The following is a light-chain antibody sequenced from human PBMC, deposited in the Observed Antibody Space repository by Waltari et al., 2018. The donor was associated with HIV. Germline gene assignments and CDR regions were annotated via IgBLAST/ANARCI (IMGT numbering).Light chain of an antibody. CDR2: YDD. Sequence: QSVLTQPPSVSEAPRQRVTISCSGSSSNIGNNAVNWYQQVPGKAPKLLIYYDDLLSAGVPDRCSCSKAGTSASLAIRGVQSEDEADYYCAAWDDSLNGYVFGSGTKVTVL. CDR1: SSNIGNNA. J-gene: IGLJ1*01. V-gene: IGLV1-36*01. CDR3: AAWDDSLNGYV.